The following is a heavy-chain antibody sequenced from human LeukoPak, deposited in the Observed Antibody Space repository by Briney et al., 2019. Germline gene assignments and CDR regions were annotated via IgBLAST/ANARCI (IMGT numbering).Heavy chain of an antibody. CDR2: IRNDGNNK. CDR3: AKEGHDYVWGSYRPGYFDY. Sequence: GGSLRLSCAASGFTVSSNYMSWVRQAPGKGLEWVAFIRNDGNNKYYADSVKGRFTISRDNSKNTLYLQMNSLRAEDTAVYYCAKEGHDYVWGSYRPGYFDYWGQGTLVTVSS. CDR1: GFTVSSNY. D-gene: IGHD3-16*02. J-gene: IGHJ4*02. V-gene: IGHV3-30*02.